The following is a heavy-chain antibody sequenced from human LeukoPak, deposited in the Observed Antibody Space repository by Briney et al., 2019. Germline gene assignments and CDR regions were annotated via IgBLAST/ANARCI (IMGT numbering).Heavy chain of an antibody. D-gene: IGHD5-18*01. CDR2: INSDGSNT. CDR3: ARGYSYGLGSF. J-gene: IGHJ4*02. V-gene: IGHV3-74*01. Sequence: PGGSLRLSCAASGFTFSSSWMHWVRHAPGQGLVWVSRINSDGSNTNYADSVRGRFTLSRDNAKNTLYLQMNSLRAEDTAVYYCARGYSYGLGSFWGQGTLVIVSS. CDR1: GFTFSSSW.